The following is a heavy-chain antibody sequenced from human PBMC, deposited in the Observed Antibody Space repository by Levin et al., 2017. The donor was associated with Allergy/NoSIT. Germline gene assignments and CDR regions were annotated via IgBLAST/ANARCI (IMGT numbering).Heavy chain of an antibody. J-gene: IGHJ6*02. CDR1: GGSFSGYY. D-gene: IGHD3-22*01. CDR3: ARTGRITMIVVVPYGMDG. V-gene: IGHV4-34*01. Sequence: SETLSLTCAVYGGSFSGYYWSWIRQPPGKGLEWIGEINHSGSTNYNPSLKSRVTISVDTSKNQFSLKLSSVTAADTAVYYCARTGRITMIVVVPYGMDGWGQGTTVTVSS. CDR2: INHSGST.